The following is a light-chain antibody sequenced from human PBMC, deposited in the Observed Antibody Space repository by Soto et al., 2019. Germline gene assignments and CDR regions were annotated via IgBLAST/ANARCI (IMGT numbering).Light chain of an antibody. CDR3: HPYDNPLRLT. V-gene: IGKV1-33*01. Sequence: DIQMTQSPPSLSASVGDRVTITCQASQDIRNRLNWYRQKPGKAPEVLIYDASNLATGVPTRFTERGSDIDFTMSISSLQPEDIATYYCHPYDNPLRLTIGPGTKLNIQ. CDR2: DAS. J-gene: IGKJ3*01. CDR1: QDIRNR.